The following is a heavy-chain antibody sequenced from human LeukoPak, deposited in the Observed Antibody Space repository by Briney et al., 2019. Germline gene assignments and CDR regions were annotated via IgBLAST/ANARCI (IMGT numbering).Heavy chain of an antibody. Sequence: GESLKISCKGSGYSFTSYWIGWVRQMPGKGLEWIGIIYPGDSDTRYSPSFQGQVTISADKSISTAYLQWSSLKASDTAMYYCARGSYGSGSPYYYYYGMDVWGQGTTVTVSS. V-gene: IGHV5-51*01. J-gene: IGHJ6*02. CDR2: IYPGDSDT. D-gene: IGHD3-10*01. CDR3: ARGSYGSGSPYYYYYGMDV. CDR1: GYSFTSYW.